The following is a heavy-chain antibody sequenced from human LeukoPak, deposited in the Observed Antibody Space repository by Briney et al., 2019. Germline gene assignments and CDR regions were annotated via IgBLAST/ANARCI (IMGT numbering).Heavy chain of an antibody. CDR2: ISGSGGST. CDR1: GFTFRSYG. V-gene: IGHV3-23*01. Sequence: PGGSLRPSYVASGFTFRSYGMSWVRQAPGKGLEWVSSISGSGGSTYYADSVKGRFTISRDNSKNTLYLQMNSLRAEDTAVYYCAKDQMASSNWYSGDYWGQGTLVTVSS. D-gene: IGHD2-21*02. J-gene: IGHJ4*02. CDR3: AKDQMASSNWYSGDY.